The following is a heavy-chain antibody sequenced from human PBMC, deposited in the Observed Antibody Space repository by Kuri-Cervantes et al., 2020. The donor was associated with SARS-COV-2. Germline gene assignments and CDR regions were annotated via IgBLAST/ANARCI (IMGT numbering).Heavy chain of an antibody. CDR2: MNLNSGNT. CDR3: ARLLRGAYYYYYMDV. D-gene: IGHD1-26*01. CDR1: GYTFTSYD. J-gene: IGHJ6*03. V-gene: IGHV1-8*03. Sequence: ASVKVSCKASGYTFTSYDINWVRQATGQGLEWMGWMNLNSGNTGYAQKFQGRVTITRNTSISTAYMELSSLRSEDTAVYYCARLLRGAYYYYYMDVWGKGSTVTVSS.